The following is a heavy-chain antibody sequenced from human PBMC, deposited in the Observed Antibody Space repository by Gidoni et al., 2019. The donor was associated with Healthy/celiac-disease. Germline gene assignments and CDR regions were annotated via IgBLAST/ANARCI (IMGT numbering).Heavy chain of an antibody. CDR2: ISSSSSTI. D-gene: IGHD6-6*01. V-gene: IGHV3-48*02. CDR3: ARGPPIAARAYYYYGMDV. CDR1: GFTFSRYS. J-gene: IGHJ6*02. Sequence: EVHLVESGGGLVQPGGSLRLSCATSGFTFSRYSRNWVRQAPGKGLEWVSYISSSSSTIYYADSVKGRFTISRDNAKNSLYLKMNSRRDEDTAVYYCARGPPIAARAYYYYGMDVWGQGTTVTVSS.